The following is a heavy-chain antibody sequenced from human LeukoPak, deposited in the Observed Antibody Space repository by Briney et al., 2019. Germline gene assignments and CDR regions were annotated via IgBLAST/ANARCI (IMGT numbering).Heavy chain of an antibody. Sequence: GRSLRLSCAASGFTFSSYGMHWVRQAPGKGLEWVAVISYDGSNKYYADSVKGRFTISRDNSKNTLYLQMNSLRAEDTAVYYCARDRAWSTIETLQLDYWGQGTLVTVSS. CDR3: ARDRAWSTIETLQLDY. CDR2: ISYDGSNK. J-gene: IGHJ4*02. V-gene: IGHV3-30*03. CDR1: GFTFSSYG. D-gene: IGHD5/OR15-5a*01.